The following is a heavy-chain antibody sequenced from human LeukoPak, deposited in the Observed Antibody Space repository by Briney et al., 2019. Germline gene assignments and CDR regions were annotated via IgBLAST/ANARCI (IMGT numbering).Heavy chain of an antibody. CDR2: ISGSGGST. J-gene: IGHJ4*02. D-gene: IGHD4/OR15-4a*01. CDR3: APSALHGCLSCFDY. V-gene: IGHV3-23*01. Sequence: GGTLRLSCAASGFTFSSYGMSWVRQAPGKGLEWVSAISGSGGSTYYADSVKGRFTISRDNSKNTLYLQMNSLRAEDTAVYYCAPSALHGCLSCFDYWGQGTLVTVSS. CDR1: GFTFSSYG.